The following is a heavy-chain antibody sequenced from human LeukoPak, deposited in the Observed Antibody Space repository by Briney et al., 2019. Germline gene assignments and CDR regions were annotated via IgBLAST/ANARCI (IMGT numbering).Heavy chain of an antibody. Sequence: GGSLRLSCAGSGFTFSSYGMSWVRQTPGKGLEWVSEIYSDGSTYYAASVKGRFSISRDNSKNTVFLQMSSLRAEDTAIYYCARDLREHGVFDIWGQGTMVTVSS. J-gene: IGHJ3*02. CDR1: GFTFSSYG. CDR2: IYSDGST. V-gene: IGHV3-53*01. CDR3: ARDLREHGVFDI. D-gene: IGHD1-26*01.